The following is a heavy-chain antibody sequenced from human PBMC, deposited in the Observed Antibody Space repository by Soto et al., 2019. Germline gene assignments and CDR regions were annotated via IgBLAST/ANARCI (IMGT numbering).Heavy chain of an antibody. CDR1: GGTFSSYA. V-gene: IGHV1-69*01. CDR3: ARGGIAAAGSLYYYYGMDV. J-gene: IGHJ6*02. Sequence: QVQLVQSGAEVKKPGSLVKVSCKASGGTFSSYAISWVRQAPGQGLEWMGGIIPIFGTANYAQKFQGRVTITADESTSTAYMELSSLRSEDTAVYYCARGGIAAAGSLYYYYGMDVWGQGTTVTVSS. CDR2: IIPIFGTA. D-gene: IGHD6-13*01.